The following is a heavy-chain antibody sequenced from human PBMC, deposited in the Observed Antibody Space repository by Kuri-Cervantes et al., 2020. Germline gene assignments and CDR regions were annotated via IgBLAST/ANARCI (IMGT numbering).Heavy chain of an antibody. CDR3: ARTIGDCSSTSCYGVWYYYYGMDV. V-gene: IGHV3-48*02. D-gene: IGHD2-2*01. J-gene: IGHJ6*02. CDR2: ISSSSSTI. Sequence: GESLKISCAASGFTFSSYSMNWVRQAPGKGLEWVSYISSSSSTIYYADSVKGRFTISRDNAKNSLYLQMNSLRDEDTAVYYCARTIGDCSSTSCYGVWYYYYGMDVWGQGTTVTVSS. CDR1: GFTFSSYS.